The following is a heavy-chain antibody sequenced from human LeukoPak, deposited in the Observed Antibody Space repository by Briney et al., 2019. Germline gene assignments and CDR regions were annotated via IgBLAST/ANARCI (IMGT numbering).Heavy chain of an antibody. CDR1: GGSISSGSYY. V-gene: IGHV4-61*02. CDR3: ASLIADPDV. Sequence: SQTLSLTCTVSGGSISSGSYYWSWIRQPAGKGLEWIGRIYTSGSTNYNPSLKSRVTISVDTSKNQFSLKLSSVTAADAAVYYCASLIADPDVWGKGTTVTVSS. J-gene: IGHJ6*04. CDR2: IYTSGST.